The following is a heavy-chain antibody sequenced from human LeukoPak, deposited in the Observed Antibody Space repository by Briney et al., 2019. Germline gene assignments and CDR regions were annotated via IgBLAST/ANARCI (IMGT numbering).Heavy chain of an antibody. CDR1: GGSISSYY. Sequence: SETLSLTCTVSGGSISSYYWSWIRQPPGKGLEWIGYIYYSGSTNYNPSLKSRVTISVDTSKKQFSLKLSSVTAADTAVYYCARGLLAPKPGYSSRGLDYWGQGTLVTVSS. CDR2: IYYSGST. CDR3: ARGLLAPKPGYSSRGLDY. D-gene: IGHD6-13*01. J-gene: IGHJ4*02. V-gene: IGHV4-59*01.